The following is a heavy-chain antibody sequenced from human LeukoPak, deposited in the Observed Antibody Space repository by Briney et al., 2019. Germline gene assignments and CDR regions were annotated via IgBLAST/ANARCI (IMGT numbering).Heavy chain of an antibody. J-gene: IGHJ3*02. CDR2: INPNSGGT. Sequence: GASVKVSCKASGYTFTGYYMHWVRQAPGQGLEWMGWINPNSGGTNYAQKFQGRVTMTRDTSISTAYMELSRLRSDGTAVYYCARGHRLIQLWFLDAFDIWGQGTMVTVSS. CDR1: GYTFTGYY. CDR3: ARGHRLIQLWFLDAFDI. D-gene: IGHD5-18*01. V-gene: IGHV1-2*02.